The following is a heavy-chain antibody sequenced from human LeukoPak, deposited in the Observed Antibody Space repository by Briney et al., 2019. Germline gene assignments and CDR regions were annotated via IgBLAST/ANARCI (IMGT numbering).Heavy chain of an antibody. CDR1: GFTFSSYA. D-gene: IGHD3-22*01. Sequence: GGSLRLSCAASGFTFSSYAMSWVRQAPGKGLEWVSAISGSGGSTYYADSVKGRFTISRDNSKNTLYLQMNSLRAEDTAVYYCAKGGYDSSGYPPYYFDYWGQGTLVTVSS. CDR2: ISGSGGST. V-gene: IGHV3-23*01. J-gene: IGHJ4*02. CDR3: AKGGYDSSGYPPYYFDY.